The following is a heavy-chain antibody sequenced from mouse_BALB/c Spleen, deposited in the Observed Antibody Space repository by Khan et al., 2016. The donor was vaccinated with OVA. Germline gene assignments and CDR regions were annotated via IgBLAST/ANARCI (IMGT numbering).Heavy chain of an antibody. V-gene: IGHV14-3*02. CDR3: AGINA. CDR1: GFNIKDTY. Sequence: EVQLQESGAELVKPGASVKLSCTASGFNIKDTYMHWVKQRPEQGLEWIGRIDPANGNTKYDPKFQGKATITADTSSNTAYLQLRSLTTEDTAVYYCAGINAWGQGTTVTVSS. CDR2: IDPANGNT. J-gene: IGHJ2*01.